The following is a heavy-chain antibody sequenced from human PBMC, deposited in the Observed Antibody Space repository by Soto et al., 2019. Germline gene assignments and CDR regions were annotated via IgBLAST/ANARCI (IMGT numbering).Heavy chain of an antibody. CDR1: GGSISNYY. J-gene: IGHJ4*02. V-gene: IGHV4-59*01. Sequence: SETLSLTCTVSGGSISNYYCSWIRQPPGKGLEWIGYIYYSGSTNYNPSLKSRVTISVDTSKNQFSLNLSSLTAADTAVYYCAKNKITARLDTWGQEPLLTFSS. CDR3: AKNKITARLDT. CDR2: IYYSGST. D-gene: IGHD3-10*01.